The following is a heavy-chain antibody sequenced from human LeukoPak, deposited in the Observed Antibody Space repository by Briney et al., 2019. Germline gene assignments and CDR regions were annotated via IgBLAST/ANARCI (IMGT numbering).Heavy chain of an antibody. V-gene: IGHV1-69*13. CDR2: IIPIFGTA. J-gene: IGHJ5*02. Sequence: GASVKVSCKASGGTFSSYAISWVRQAPGQGLEWMGGIIPIFGTANYAQKFQGRVTITADESTSTAYMELSSLRSEDTAVYYCAREGPATAMTWGQGTLVTASS. CDR3: AREGPATAMT. D-gene: IGHD2-2*01. CDR1: GGTFSSYA.